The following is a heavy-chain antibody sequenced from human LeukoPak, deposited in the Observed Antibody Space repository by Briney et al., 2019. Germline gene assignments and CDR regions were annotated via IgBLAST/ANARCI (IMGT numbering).Heavy chain of an antibody. V-gene: IGHV3-48*03. CDR1: GFTFSSYE. CDR2: ISSSGSTI. D-gene: IGHD3-22*01. Sequence: PGGSLRLSCAASGFTFSSYEMNWVRQAPGKGLEWVSYISSSGSTIFYADSVKGRFTISRDNAKNSLYLQMNSLRAEDTAVYYCARDLYDSSGYQYYYYGMDVWGQGTTVTVSS. CDR3: ARDLYDSSGYQYYYYGMDV. J-gene: IGHJ6*02.